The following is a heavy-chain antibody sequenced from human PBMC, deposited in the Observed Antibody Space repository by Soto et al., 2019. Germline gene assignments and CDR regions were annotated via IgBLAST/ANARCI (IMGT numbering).Heavy chain of an antibody. J-gene: IGHJ5*02. CDR3: ARERSAAGTGWFDP. CDR1: GYTFTSYE. CDR2: MNPNSGNT. Sequence: QVQLVQSGAEVKKPGASVKVSCKASGYTFTSYEINWARQATGQGLEWMGWMNPNSGNTGYAQKFQGRVTMTRNTSISTAYMELSSLRSEDTAVYYCARERSAAGTGWFDPWGQGALVTVSS. V-gene: IGHV1-8*01. D-gene: IGHD6-13*01.